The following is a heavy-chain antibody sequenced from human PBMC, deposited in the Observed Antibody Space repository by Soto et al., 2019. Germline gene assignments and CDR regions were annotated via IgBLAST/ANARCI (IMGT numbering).Heavy chain of an antibody. V-gene: IGHV4-59*02. Sequence: NPSETLSLTCTVSGASVNDYYWNWVRQPLGKGLEWIGFIHYTGSRIFNPSLQSRVTMSVDVSQNQFSLRLTSVTAADTAIYYCARWGHPAVKAFDIWGQGTTVTVS. CDR3: ARWGHPAVKAFDI. J-gene: IGHJ3*02. CDR2: IHYTGSR. D-gene: IGHD3-16*01. CDR1: GASVNDYY.